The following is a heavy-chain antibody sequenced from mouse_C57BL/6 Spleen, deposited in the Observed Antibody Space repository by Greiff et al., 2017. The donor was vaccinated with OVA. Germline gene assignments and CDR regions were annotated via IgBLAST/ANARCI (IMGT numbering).Heavy chain of an antibody. CDR1: GFNINDYY. CDR3: ARGEGHFDY. V-gene: IGHV14-2*01. D-gene: IGHD3-3*01. J-gene: IGHJ2*01. Sequence: VHVKQPGAELVKPGASVKLSCTASGFNINDYYMHWVKQRTEQGLEWIGRIDPEDGETKYAPKFQGKATLTADTPSNTAYLQLSSLTSEDTAVYYCARGEGHFDYWGQGTTLTVSS. CDR2: IDPEDGET.